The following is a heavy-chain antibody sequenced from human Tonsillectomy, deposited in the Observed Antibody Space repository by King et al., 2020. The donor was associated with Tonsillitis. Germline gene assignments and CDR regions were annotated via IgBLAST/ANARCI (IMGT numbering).Heavy chain of an antibody. J-gene: IGHJ3*02. CDR2: VYYSGNT. V-gene: IGHV4-59*01. CDR3: ARDRDWGIGALDI. D-gene: IGHD7-27*01. Sequence: HVQLQESGPGLVKPSETLSLTCTVSGGSISTYWSWIRQPPGKGLEWIGYVYYSGNTNYNPSLKIRVTISIDTSKNQFSLKLTSVTAADTAMYYCARDRDWGIGALDIWGKGTVVTVSS. CDR1: GGSISTY.